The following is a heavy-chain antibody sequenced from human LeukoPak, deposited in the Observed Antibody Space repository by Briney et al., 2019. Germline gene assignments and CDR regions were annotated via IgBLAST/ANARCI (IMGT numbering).Heavy chain of an antibody. J-gene: IGHJ4*02. V-gene: IGHV1-2*06. CDR2: INPNSGDT. D-gene: IGHD1-1*01. CDR3: ARMDSTGDLFDY. Sequence: ASAKVSCKASGYTFTGFYMHWVRQAPGQGLEWMGRINPNSGDTNYAQKFQGRVTMTRDTSISTAYMELSKLRSDDTAVYYCARMDSTGDLFDYWGQGTLVTVSS. CDR1: GYTFTGFY.